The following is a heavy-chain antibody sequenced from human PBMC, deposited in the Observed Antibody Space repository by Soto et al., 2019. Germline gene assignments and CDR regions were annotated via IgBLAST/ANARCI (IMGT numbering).Heavy chain of an antibody. D-gene: IGHD5-12*01. CDR1: GGSISSSIYY. CDR3: ARQNIVATIFPY. CDR2: IYYSGST. Sequence: SETLSLTCTVSGGSISSSIYYWGWIRQPPGKGLEWIGSIYYSGSTYYNPSLKSRVTISVDTSKNQFSLKLSSVTAADTAVYYCARQNIVATIFPYWGQGTLVTVSS. V-gene: IGHV4-39*01. J-gene: IGHJ4*02.